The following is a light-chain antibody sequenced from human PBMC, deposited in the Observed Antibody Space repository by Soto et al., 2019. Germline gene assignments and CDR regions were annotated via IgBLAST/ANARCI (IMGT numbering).Light chain of an antibody. CDR1: QTINKNY. J-gene: IGKJ4*01. Sequence: EIVLTQSPGTLSLSPGERATLSCRASQTINKNYFAWYQQKPGQAPRPLMYSASSRATGIPDRFSGSGSGTDFTLTISRLEPEDFAVYYCQYYGRSPLTVGGGTKVDIK. V-gene: IGKV3-20*01. CDR2: SAS. CDR3: QYYGRSPLT.